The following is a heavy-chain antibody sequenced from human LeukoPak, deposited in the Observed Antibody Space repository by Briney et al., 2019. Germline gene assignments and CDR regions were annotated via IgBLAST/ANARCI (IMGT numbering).Heavy chain of an antibody. Sequence: GGSLRLSCAASGFTFSNYEMHWVRQAPGKGLEWVPYISSSGSDIYYADSVKGQFTISRDNAKNSLYLHMNSLRAEDTAVYYCARDYGGSSPFDYWGQGTLVTVSS. CDR3: ARDYGGSSPFDY. CDR1: GFTFSNYE. D-gene: IGHD4-23*01. V-gene: IGHV3-48*03. J-gene: IGHJ4*02. CDR2: ISSSGSDI.